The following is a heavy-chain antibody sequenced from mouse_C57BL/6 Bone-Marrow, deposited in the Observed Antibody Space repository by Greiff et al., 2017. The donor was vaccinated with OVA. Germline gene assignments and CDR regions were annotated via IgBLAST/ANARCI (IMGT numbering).Heavy chain of an antibody. CDR1: GYTFTSYW. CDR2: IYPGNSDT. Sequence: VQLQQSGTVLARPGASVKMSCKTSGYTFTSYWMHWVKQRPGQGLEWIGAIYPGNSDTSYNQKFKGKAKLTAVTSASTAYMELSSLTNEDSAVYYCTGSVYDGYFSWFAYWGQGTLVTVSA. CDR3: TGSVYDGYFSWFAY. J-gene: IGHJ3*01. D-gene: IGHD2-3*01. V-gene: IGHV1-5*01.